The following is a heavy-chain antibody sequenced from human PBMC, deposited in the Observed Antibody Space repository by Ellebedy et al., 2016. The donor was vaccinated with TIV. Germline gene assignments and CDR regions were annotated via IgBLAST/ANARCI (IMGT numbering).Heavy chain of an antibody. D-gene: IGHD3-16*01. Sequence: ASVKVSXKASGYSFSSYNIHWVRQAPGQSLEWLGFIHAGTGNTKYSLKFQGTVTFSRETSANVAYMELTSLMSGDTAIYYCARSTYADLDFWGQGTLVTVSS. CDR2: IHAGTGNT. CDR3: ARSTYADLDF. V-gene: IGHV1-3*01. CDR1: GYSFSSYN. J-gene: IGHJ1*01.